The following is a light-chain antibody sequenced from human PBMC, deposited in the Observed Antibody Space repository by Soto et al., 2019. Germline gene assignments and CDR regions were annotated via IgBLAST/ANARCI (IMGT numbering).Light chain of an antibody. V-gene: IGLV2-23*02. CDR1: SSDVGSYNL. J-gene: IGLJ2*01. Sequence: QSVLTQPASVSGSPGQSITISCTGTSSDVGSYNLVSWYQQHPGKAPKLMIYEVSKRPSGVSNRVSGSKSGNTASLTISGVQAEYEADYYCCSSAGSREVVFGGGTKLTVL. CDR2: EVS. CDR3: CSSAGSREVV.